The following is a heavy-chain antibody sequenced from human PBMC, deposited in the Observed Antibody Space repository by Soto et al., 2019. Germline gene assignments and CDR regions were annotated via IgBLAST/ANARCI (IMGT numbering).Heavy chain of an antibody. CDR2: ITPMFGTP. D-gene: IGHD3-22*01. J-gene: IGHJ4*02. V-gene: IGHV1-69*01. CDR1: GGTFSSYT. Sequence: QVQLVQSGAEVKKPGSSVKVSCKASGGTFSSYTITWVRQAPGQGLEWMGGITPMFGTPNYAQNVRGRVTITADESTSTAYMELYNLRSEDTAMYFCARDGTLYDSRAYYYLYWGQGTLVTLSS. CDR3: ARDGTLYDSRAYYYLY.